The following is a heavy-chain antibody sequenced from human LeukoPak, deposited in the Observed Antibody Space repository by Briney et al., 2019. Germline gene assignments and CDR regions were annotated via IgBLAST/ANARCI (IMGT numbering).Heavy chain of an antibody. D-gene: IGHD6-13*01. J-gene: IGHJ4*02. CDR3: ARDMGTSSWHAFDN. Sequence: PGGSLRLSCAASGFTFRTYYMNWVRQTPGKGLEWVSYISPSSGAIHYADSVKGRFTISRDNDKNSLSLQMNSLRAEDTAVYYCARDMGTSSWHAFDNWGQGTLVTVSS. CDR2: ISPSSGAI. V-gene: IGHV3-48*01. CDR1: GFTFRTYY.